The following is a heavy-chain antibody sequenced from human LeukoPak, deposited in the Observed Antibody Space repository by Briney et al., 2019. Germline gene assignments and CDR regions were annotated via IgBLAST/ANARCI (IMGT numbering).Heavy chain of an antibody. CDR3: ARDRADTIFGVAGYYYYGMDV. D-gene: IGHD3-3*01. CDR1: GFTVSSNY. J-gene: IGHJ6*02. V-gene: IGHV3-53*01. Sequence: GGSRRLSCAASGFTVSSNYMSWVRQAPGKGLEWVSVIYSGGSTYYADSVKGRFTISRDNSKNTLYLQMNSLRAEDTAVYYCARDRADTIFGVAGYYYYGMDVWGQGTTVTVSS. CDR2: IYSGGST.